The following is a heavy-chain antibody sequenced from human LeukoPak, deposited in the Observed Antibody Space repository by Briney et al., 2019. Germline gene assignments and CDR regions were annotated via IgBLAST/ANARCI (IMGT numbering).Heavy chain of an antibody. CDR1: GFTFSDYY. V-gene: IGHV3-30*02. D-gene: IGHD3-22*01. Sequence: GGSLRLSCAAPGFTFSDYYMSWIRQAPGKGLEWVAFIRYDGSNKYYADSVKGRFTISRGNSKNTLYLQMNSLRAEDTAVYYCAKTGYYYDSSGYYAPDYWGQGTLVTVSS. CDR2: IRYDGSNK. J-gene: IGHJ4*02. CDR3: AKTGYYYDSSGYYAPDY.